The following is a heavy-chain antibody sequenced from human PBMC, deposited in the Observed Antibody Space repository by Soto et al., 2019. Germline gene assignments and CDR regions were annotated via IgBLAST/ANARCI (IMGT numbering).Heavy chain of an antibody. CDR3: AKGRPFLGYCSGGSCYSPDPYIDY. D-gene: IGHD2-15*01. J-gene: IGHJ4*02. CDR1: GFHFSSYG. Sequence: PGGSLSLSCAASGFHFSSYGMHWVRQAPGKGLEWVAVISYDGSNKYYADSVKGRFTISRDNSKNTLYLQMNSLRAEDTAVYYCAKGRPFLGYCSGGSCYSPDPYIDYWGQGTLVTVSS. CDR2: ISYDGSNK. V-gene: IGHV3-30*18.